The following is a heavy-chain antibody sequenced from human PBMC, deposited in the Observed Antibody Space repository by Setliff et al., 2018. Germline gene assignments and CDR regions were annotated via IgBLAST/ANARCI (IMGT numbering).Heavy chain of an antibody. CDR2: ISGSGGST. D-gene: IGHD5-18*01. CDR1: GFTFTNYA. V-gene: IGHV3-23*01. CDR3: ARGGYSYGY. Sequence: GGSLRLSCAASGFTFTNYAMTWVRQAPGKGLQWVSAISGSGGSTYYADSVKGRFTISRDNSKSTLYLQMNNLRAEDTAVYYCARGGYSYGYWGQGTLVTVSS. J-gene: IGHJ4*02.